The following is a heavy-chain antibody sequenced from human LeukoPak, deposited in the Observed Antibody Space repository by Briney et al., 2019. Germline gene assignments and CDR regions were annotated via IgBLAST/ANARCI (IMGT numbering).Heavy chain of an antibody. J-gene: IGHJ5*02. Sequence: GSLRLSCAASGFRFSNAWMNWVRQAPGKGLEGVGRILSKTSGGTTDYATPVKGRFTISRDDSKNMLYLHMNSLQIEDTAVYYCADYYASGSYPPWGQGTLVTVSS. CDR2: ILSKTSGGTT. D-gene: IGHD3-10*01. CDR1: GFRFSNAW. V-gene: IGHV3-15*07. CDR3: ADYYASGSYPP.